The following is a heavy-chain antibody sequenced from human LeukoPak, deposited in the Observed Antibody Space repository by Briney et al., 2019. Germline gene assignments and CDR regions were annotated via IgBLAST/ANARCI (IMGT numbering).Heavy chain of an antibody. J-gene: IGHJ4*02. CDR3: ARHSSYTSGWPLDY. D-gene: IGHD6-19*01. CDR2: IYLGDPDT. V-gene: IGHV5-51*01. CDR1: GDNFNRHW. Sequence: GESLKISCKGSGDNFNRHWIGWVRQMSGKGLEWMGIIYLGDPDTRYSPSFQGQIISADKSISTAYLQWSSLKASDTAIYYCARHSSYTSGWPLDYWGQGTLVTVSS.